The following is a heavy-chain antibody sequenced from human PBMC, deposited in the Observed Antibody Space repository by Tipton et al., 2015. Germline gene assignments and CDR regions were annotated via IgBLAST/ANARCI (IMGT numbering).Heavy chain of an antibody. V-gene: IGHV4-34*01. CDR2: ITHSGRT. CDR1: GGSIYSNF. CDR3: ARGSSLFDF. J-gene: IGHJ4*02. D-gene: IGHD2-15*01. Sequence: TLSLTCTVSGGSIYSNFWSWIRQPPGKGLEWIGEITHSGRTNYNPSLKSRVTITLDTSKNQFSLNLSSVTAADTAVYYCARGSSLFDFWGQGTLVTVSS.